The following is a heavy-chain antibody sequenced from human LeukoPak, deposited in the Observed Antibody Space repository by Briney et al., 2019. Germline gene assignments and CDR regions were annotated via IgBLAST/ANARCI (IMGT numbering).Heavy chain of an antibody. V-gene: IGHV3-9*03. Sequence: GGSLRLSCAASGLTFSSYGMNWVRQAPGKGLEWVSGISWNSGSIGYADSVKGRFTISRDNAKNSLYLQMNSLRAEDMALYYCARPGRTHYYYYYMDVWGKGTTVTVSS. CDR2: ISWNSGSI. CDR3: ARPGRTHYYYYYMDV. J-gene: IGHJ6*03. D-gene: IGHD1-14*01. CDR1: GLTFSSYG.